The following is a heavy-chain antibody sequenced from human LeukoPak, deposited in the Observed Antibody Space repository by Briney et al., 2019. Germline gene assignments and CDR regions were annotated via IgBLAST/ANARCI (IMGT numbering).Heavy chain of an antibody. Sequence: GRSMRLCWAAFGFSFSSFDMSWIRQAAGKGLEWVSAISDSGASIYYADSVKGWFTVSRDNSKNTLYLQMNSLRAEDTAVYHCAKDRGGTGGWDSDHWGQETLVTVSS. V-gene: IGHV3-23*01. J-gene: IGHJ5*02. CDR2: ISDSGASI. CDR3: AKDRGGTGGWDSDH. D-gene: IGHD6-19*01. CDR1: GFSFSSFD.